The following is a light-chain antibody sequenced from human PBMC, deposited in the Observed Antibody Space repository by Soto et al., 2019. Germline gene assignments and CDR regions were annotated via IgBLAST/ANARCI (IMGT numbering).Light chain of an antibody. V-gene: IGKV1-39*01. CDR2: AAF. CDR1: QSISNY. J-gene: IGKJ2*01. CDR3: QQSYSTHRT. Sequence: DIQMTQSPSSLSASVGDRVTIACRASQSISNYLNWYQQKPGKAPKLLIYAAFSLQSGVPSRFSGSGSVTDFTLTISSLQPEDFATYYCQQSYSTHRTFGQGTKLEIK.